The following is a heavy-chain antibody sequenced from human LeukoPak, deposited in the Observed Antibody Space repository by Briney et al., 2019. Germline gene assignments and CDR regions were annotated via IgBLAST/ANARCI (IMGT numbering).Heavy chain of an antibody. CDR3: AHIRDPMVRGVPDRYFDY. J-gene: IGHJ4*02. D-gene: IGHD3-10*01. CDR2: IYWDDDK. V-gene: IGHV2-5*02. CDR1: GFSLTTSGVG. Sequence: SGPTEMHLTQTLTLTCTFSGFSLTTSGVGVGWIRQPPGKALEWLALIYWDDDKRYSPSLKSRLTIPKDTSKNQVVLTMTNMDPVDTATYYCAHIRDPMVRGVPDRYFDYWGQGTLVTVSS.